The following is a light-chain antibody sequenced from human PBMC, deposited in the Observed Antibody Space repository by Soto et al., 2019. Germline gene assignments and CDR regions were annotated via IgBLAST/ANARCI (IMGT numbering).Light chain of an antibody. J-gene: IGLJ2*01. CDR1: SGSIASSF. CDR2: EDK. V-gene: IGLV6-57*02. CDR3: QSSDSSNHVV. Sequence: NFMLTQPHSVSESPGKTVTISCTGSSGSIASSFVQWYQQRPGSAPTTVIYEDKQRPSGVPDRFSGSIDSSSNSASLTISGLKTEDEADYYCQSSDSSNHVVFGGGNKLTVL.